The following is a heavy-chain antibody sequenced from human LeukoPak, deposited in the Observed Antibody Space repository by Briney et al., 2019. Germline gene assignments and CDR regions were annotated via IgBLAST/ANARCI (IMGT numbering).Heavy chain of an antibody. CDR1: GGSISSYY. D-gene: IGHD6-19*01. CDR3: ARARYSSGWYLNWFDP. V-gene: IGHV4-59*01. Sequence: PSETLSLTCTVSGGSISSYYWSWIRQPPGKGLEWIGYIYYSGSTNYNPSLKSRVTISVDTSKNQFSLKLSSVTAADTAVYYCARARYSSGWYLNWFDPWGQGTLVTVSS. J-gene: IGHJ5*02. CDR2: IYYSGST.